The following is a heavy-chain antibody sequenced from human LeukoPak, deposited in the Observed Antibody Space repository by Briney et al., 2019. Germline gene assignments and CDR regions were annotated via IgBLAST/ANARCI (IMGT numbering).Heavy chain of an antibody. Sequence: SVKVSCKASGGTFSSYAISWVRQAPGQGLEWMGGIIPIFGTANYAQKFQGRVTITTDESTSTAYMELSSLRSEDPAVYYCARGLRLGELSSPGYWGQGTLVTVSS. J-gene: IGHJ4*02. V-gene: IGHV1-69*05. CDR1: GGTFSSYA. CDR3: ARGLRLGELSSPGY. D-gene: IGHD3-16*02. CDR2: IIPIFGTA.